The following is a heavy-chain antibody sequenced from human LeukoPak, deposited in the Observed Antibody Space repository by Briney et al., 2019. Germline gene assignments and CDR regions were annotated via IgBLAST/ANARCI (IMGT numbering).Heavy chain of an antibody. V-gene: IGHV3-7*01. CDR2: IKKNGNEQ. CDR3: ARDEDAF. J-gene: IGHJ4*02. CDR1: GFLFTRCW. Sequence: PGGSLRLSCEASGFLFTRCWMSWVRQAPGKGPEWVAHIKKNGNEQYYADSVKGRFTISRDNVKNSLFLQLNSLRDEDTAVYYCARDEDAFGGQGTLVTVSS.